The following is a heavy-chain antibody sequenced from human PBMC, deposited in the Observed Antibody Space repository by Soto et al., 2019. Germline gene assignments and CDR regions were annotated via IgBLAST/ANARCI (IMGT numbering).Heavy chain of an antibody. D-gene: IGHD6-19*01. Sequence: QVQLVASGGGVVQPGRSLRLSCAASGFTFSSYGMHWVRQAPGKGLEWVAVISYDGSNKYYADSVKGRFTISRDNSKNALYLPMNSLRAEDTAVYYCAKTMVGWFDYWGQVTLVTVSS. V-gene: IGHV3-30*18. CDR1: GFTFSSYG. J-gene: IGHJ4*02. CDR2: ISYDGSNK. CDR3: AKTMVGWFDY.